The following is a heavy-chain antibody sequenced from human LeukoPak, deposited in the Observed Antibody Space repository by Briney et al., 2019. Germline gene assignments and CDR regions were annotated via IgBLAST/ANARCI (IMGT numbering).Heavy chain of an antibody. CDR3: ARDPPDDYDSSGYHYFDY. CDR2: ISSSSSYI. V-gene: IGHV3-21*01. J-gene: IGHJ4*02. CDR1: GFTFSSYS. Sequence: GGSLRLSCAASGFTFSSYSMNWVRQAPGKGLEWVSSISSSSSYIYYADSVKGRFTISRDNAKNSLYLQMNSLRAEDTAVCYCARDPPDDYDSSGYHYFDYWGQGTLVTVSS. D-gene: IGHD3-22*01.